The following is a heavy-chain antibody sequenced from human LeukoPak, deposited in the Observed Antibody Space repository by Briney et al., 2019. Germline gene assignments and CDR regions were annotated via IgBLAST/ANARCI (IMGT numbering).Heavy chain of an antibody. Sequence: ASVTVSFTASGYTFTSHDINWVRQANGQGLEWMGWMNPNSGNTGYAQKFQGRVTMTRDTSISTAYMVLRSLRSEDTAVYYCSREDIVVVPPARPLRHWGQGTLVTVSS. J-gene: IGHJ4*02. D-gene: IGHD2-2*01. V-gene: IGHV1-8*01. CDR3: SREDIVVVPPARPLRH. CDR1: GYTFTSHD. CDR2: MNPNSGNT.